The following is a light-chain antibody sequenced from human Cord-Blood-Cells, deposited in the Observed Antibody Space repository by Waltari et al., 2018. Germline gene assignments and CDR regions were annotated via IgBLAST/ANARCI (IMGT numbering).Light chain of an antibody. J-gene: IGKJ1*01. CDR2: LGS. V-gene: IGKV2-28*01. Sequence: DIVMTQSPLSLPVTPGEPASISCSSSQSLLHSNGYNYLDWYLQKPGQSPQLLIYLGSNRASGVPDRFSGSGAGTDFTLKISRVEAEDVGVYYCRQALQTPGTFGQGTKVEIK. CDR3: RQALQTPGT. CDR1: QSLLHSNGYNY.